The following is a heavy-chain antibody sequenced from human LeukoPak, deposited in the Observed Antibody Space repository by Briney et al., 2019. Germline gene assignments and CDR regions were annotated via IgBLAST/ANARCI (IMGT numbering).Heavy chain of an antibody. V-gene: IGHV3-66*01. CDR1: GFTVSSNY. D-gene: IGHD3-10*02. J-gene: IGHJ6*04. CDR3: AELGITMIGGV. CDR2: NSGGST. Sequence: PGGSLRLSCAASGFTVSSNYMSWVRQAPGKGLEWVSVNSGGSTYYADSVKGRFTISRDNSKNTLYLQMNSLRAEDTAVYYCAELGITMIGGVWGKGTTVTISS.